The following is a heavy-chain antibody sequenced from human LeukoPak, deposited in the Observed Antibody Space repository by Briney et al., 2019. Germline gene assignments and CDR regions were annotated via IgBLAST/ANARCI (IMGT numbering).Heavy chain of an antibody. D-gene: IGHD5-12*01. J-gene: IGHJ5*02. CDR1: GSSIINTNFY. Sequence: PSETLSLTCTVSGSSIINTNFYWVRIRPPPGRGLEWPGGIYYPGSTYCKPSLKSRLAISIDTSNNQFFLKLTSVTAEDTAVYYCAGQPWGYHSWFDPWGQGSLVTVSS. CDR2: IYYPGST. V-gene: IGHV4-39*01. CDR3: AGQPWGYHSWFDP.